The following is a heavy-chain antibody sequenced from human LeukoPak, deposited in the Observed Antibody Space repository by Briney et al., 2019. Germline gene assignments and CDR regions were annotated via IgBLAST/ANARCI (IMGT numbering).Heavy chain of an antibody. J-gene: IGHJ4*02. CDR2: INHSGST. V-gene: IGHV4-34*01. CDR3: ARDRYHDY. Sequence: PSETLSLTCAVYGGSFSDYYWSWIRQPPGKGLEWIGEINHSGSTNYNPSLKSRVTISVDTSKNQFSLKLSSVTAADTAVYYCARDRYHDYWGQGTLVTVSS. CDR1: GGSFSDYY. D-gene: IGHD2-2*01.